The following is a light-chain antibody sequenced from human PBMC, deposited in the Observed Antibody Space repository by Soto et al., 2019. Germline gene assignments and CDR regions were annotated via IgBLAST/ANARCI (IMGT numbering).Light chain of an antibody. V-gene: IGKV3-15*01. CDR1: QNLSRN. CDR3: QQYDKWPQI. Sequence: EMVMTQSPATLSVSPGERATLSCRASQNLSRNLAWYQQQPGQAPRLLIFYASTRATGIPARYSGSGSGTDFTLTISSLQSEDFAVYYCQQYDKWPQIFGQGTKLEIK. CDR2: YAS. J-gene: IGKJ2*01.